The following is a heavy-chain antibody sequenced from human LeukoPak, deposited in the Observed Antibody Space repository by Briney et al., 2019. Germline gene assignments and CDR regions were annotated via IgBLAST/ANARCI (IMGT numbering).Heavy chain of an antibody. CDR2: ISFDGSNK. D-gene: IGHD6-19*01. Sequence: GGSLRLSCAASGFTFSSYGMHWVCQAPGKGLEWVALISFDGSNKYSADSVKGRFTISRDNSKNTLYLQMNSLRAEDTAVYYCAKSPYSSGWVPSYFDYWGQGTLVTVSS. J-gene: IGHJ4*02. V-gene: IGHV3-30*18. CDR1: GFTFSSYG. CDR3: AKSPYSSGWVPSYFDY.